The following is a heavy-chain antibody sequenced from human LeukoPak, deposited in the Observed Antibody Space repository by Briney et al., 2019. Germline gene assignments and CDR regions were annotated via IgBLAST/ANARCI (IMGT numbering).Heavy chain of an antibody. V-gene: IGHV3-23*01. D-gene: IGHD6-19*01. CDR3: ASRIAVAGRDWFDP. Sequence: GGSLRLSCAASGFTFSSYAMSWVRQAPGKGLEWVSAISGSGGGTYYADSVKGRFTISRDNSKNTLYLQMNSLRAEDTAVYYCASRIAVAGRDWFDPWGQGTLVTVSS. CDR1: GFTFSSYA. J-gene: IGHJ5*02. CDR2: ISGSGGGT.